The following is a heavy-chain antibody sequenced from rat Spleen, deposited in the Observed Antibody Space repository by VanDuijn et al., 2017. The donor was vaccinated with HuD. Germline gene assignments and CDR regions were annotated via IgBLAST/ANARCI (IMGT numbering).Heavy chain of an antibody. Sequence: EVQLVESGGGLAQPGRSLKLSCVASGFTVSDYYMAWVRQAPTEGLEWVATFSYDGSTTYYRDSVKGRFTISRDNAKSILYLQMDSLRSEDTATYYCTTVSSYTYWYFDFWGPGTMVTVSS. CDR2: FSYDGSTT. J-gene: IGHJ1*01. CDR3: TTVSSYTYWYFDF. D-gene: IGHD1-2*01. CDR1: GFTVSDYY. V-gene: IGHV5-20*01.